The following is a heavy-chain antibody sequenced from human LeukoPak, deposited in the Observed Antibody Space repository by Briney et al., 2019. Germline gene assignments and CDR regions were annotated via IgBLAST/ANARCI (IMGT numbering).Heavy chain of an antibody. J-gene: IGHJ3*02. CDR3: ARSRVGLAFDI. Sequence: PGGSLRLSCAASGFIFSSYWMHWVRQAPGKGPVWVSRINSDGSSTSYADSVKGRFTISRDNAKNTLYLQMNSLSAEDTAVYYCARSRVGLAFDIWGQGTMVTVSS. D-gene: IGHD1-26*01. V-gene: IGHV3-74*01. CDR1: GFIFSSYW. CDR2: INSDGSST.